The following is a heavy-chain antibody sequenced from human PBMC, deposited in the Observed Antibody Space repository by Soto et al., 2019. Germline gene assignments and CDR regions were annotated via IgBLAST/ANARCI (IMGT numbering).Heavy chain of an antibody. CDR2: IYYSGST. D-gene: IGHD3-10*01. J-gene: IGHJ6*02. V-gene: IGHV4-31*03. CDR3: ARDDRYGSGSYRGMDV. CDR1: GGSISSGGYY. Sequence: PSETLSLTCTVSGGSISSGGYYWSWIHQHPGKGLEWIGYIYYSGSTYYNPSLKSRVTISVDTSKNQFSLKLNSVTAADTAVYYCARDDRYGSGSYRGMDVWGQGTTVTVSS.